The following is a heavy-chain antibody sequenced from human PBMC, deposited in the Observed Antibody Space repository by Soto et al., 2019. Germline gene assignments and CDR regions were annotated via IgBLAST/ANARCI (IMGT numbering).Heavy chain of an antibody. CDR3: AREVRRYYYYGMDV. Sequence: SETLSLTCAVYGGSFSGYYWTWIRQPPGTGLEWIGEINHSGSTNYNPSLKSRVTISVDTSKNQFSLKLSSVTAADTAVYYCAREVRRYYYYGMDVWGQGTTVTVSS. CDR2: INHSGST. V-gene: IGHV4-34*01. D-gene: IGHD2-2*01. CDR1: GGSFSGYY. J-gene: IGHJ6*02.